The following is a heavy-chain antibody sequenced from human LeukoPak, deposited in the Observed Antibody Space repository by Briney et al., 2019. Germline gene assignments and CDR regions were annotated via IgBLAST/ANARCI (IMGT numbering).Heavy chain of an antibody. V-gene: IGHV3-9*01. CDR2: ISWNSGSI. CDR1: GFTFDDYA. Sequence: GRSLRLSCAASGFTFDDYAMHWVRQAPGKGLEWVSGISWNSGSIGYADSVKGRFTISRDNAKNSLYLQMNSLRAEDTALYYCAKDLSPSIAAAGTDYWGQGTLVTVSS. J-gene: IGHJ4*02. CDR3: AKDLSPSIAAAGTDY. D-gene: IGHD6-13*01.